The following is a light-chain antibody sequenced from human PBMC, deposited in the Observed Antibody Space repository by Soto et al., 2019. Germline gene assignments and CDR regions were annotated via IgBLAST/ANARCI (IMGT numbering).Light chain of an antibody. Sequence: QGVLTQPRPVPRWLGQSVTISCPEPSNYVSWYQQLPGTAPKVLIYNNNQRPSGVPDRFSGSKSGTSASLAISGLQADDEADYYCSSYTSSSTCYVFGTGTKGT. CDR2: NNN. CDR1: SNY. V-gene: IGLV2-18*02. CDR3: SSYTSSSTCYV. J-gene: IGLJ1*01.